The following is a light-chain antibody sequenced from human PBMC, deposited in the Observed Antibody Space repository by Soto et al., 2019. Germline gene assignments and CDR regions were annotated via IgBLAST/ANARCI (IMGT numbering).Light chain of an antibody. CDR3: QQSNSSPPT. Sequence: DILISVSPVALSTFIVGRVIITCRASQSISNHLNWYQQKPGKAPKLLIFAASSWQSGVPSRFSGSRSGPDFTLTISSLQPEDFATYYCQQSNSSPPTFGAGTKVDIK. V-gene: IGKV1-39*01. CDR1: QSISNH. J-gene: IGKJ4*02. CDR2: AAS.